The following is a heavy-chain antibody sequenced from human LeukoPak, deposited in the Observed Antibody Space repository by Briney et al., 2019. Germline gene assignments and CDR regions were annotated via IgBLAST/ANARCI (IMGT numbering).Heavy chain of an antibody. V-gene: IGHV3-30*04. J-gene: IGHJ4*02. Sequence: GRSLRLSCAASGFTFSTYAMHWVRQAPGKGLEWVAVIPYDGSNKYYADSVKGRFTISRENSKNRLYLQMNSLRAEDTAVYYCARDRGSGLDYWGQGTLVTVSS. CDR1: GFTFSTYA. CDR2: IPYDGSNK. D-gene: IGHD3-10*01. CDR3: ARDRGSGLDY.